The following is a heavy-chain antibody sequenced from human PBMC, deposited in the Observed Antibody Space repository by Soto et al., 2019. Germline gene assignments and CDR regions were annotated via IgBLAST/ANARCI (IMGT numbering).Heavy chain of an antibody. CDR1: GFTFSNYR. V-gene: IGHV3-74*01. Sequence: PGGSLRLSCEASGFTFSNYRMHWVRQAPGKGLVWVSRINNDGSDPIYADSVKGRFTISRDNAKNTVYLQMNSLRAEDTAVYYCARGYHNYSNFAYWGQGSLVTVSS. CDR3: ARGYHNYSNFAY. J-gene: IGHJ4*02. CDR2: INNDGSDP. D-gene: IGHD2-21*01.